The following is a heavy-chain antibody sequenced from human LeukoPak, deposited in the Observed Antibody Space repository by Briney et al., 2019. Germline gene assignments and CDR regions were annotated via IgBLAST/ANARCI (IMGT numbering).Heavy chain of an antibody. CDR3: ARDERNYDYVWGSYRY. J-gene: IGHJ4*02. D-gene: IGHD3-16*02. CDR2: ISSSSSFV. Sequence: PGGSLRLSCAASGFTFSSYSMNWVRQAPGKGLEWVSSISSSSSFVYYADSVKGRFTISRDNAKNSLYLQMNSLRAEDTAVYYCARDERNYDYVWGSYRYWGQGTLVTVSS. CDR1: GFTFSSYS. V-gene: IGHV3-21*01.